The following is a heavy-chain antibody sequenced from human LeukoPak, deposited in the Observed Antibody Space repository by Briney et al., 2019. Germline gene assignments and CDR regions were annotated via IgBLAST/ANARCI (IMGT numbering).Heavy chain of an antibody. CDR1: GFTFSSYS. J-gene: IGHJ4*02. D-gene: IGHD3-22*01. V-gene: IGHV3-21*01. CDR3: AREGPVVTFFDY. Sequence: GGSLRLSCAASGFTFSSYSMNWVRQAPGKGLEWVSSISTSSLYIYYADSVKGRFTISRDNAKNSLYLQMNSLRAEDTAVYYCAREGPVVTFFDYWGQGTLVTVSS. CDR2: ISTSSLYI.